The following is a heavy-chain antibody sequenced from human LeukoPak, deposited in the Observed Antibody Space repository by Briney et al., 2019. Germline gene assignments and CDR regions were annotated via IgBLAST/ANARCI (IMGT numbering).Heavy chain of an antibody. CDR3: ARDPRYYYYYYGMDV. CDR1: GFTFSSYG. CDR2: IWYDGSNK. Sequence: GRSLRLSCAASGFTFSSYGMHWVRQAPGKGLEWVAVIWYDGSNKYYADSVKGRFTISRDNSKNALYLQMNSLRAEDTAVYYCARDPRYYYYYYGMDVWGQGTTVTVSS. J-gene: IGHJ6*02. V-gene: IGHV3-33*01.